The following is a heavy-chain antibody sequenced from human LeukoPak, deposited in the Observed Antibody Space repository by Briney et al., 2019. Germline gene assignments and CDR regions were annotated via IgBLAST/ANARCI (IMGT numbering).Heavy chain of an antibody. D-gene: IGHD3-10*02. CDR3: AELGITMIGGV. Sequence: SGGSLRLSCAASGFTFSSYDMHWVRQATGKGLEWVSAIGTAGDTYYPGSVKGRFTISRENAKNSLYLQMNSLRAEDTAVYYCAELGITMIGGVWGKGTMVTISS. V-gene: IGHV3-13*01. CDR2: IGTAGDT. CDR1: GFTFSSYD. J-gene: IGHJ6*04.